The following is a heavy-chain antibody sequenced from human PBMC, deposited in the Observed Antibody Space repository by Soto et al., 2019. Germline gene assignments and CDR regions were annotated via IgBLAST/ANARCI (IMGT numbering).Heavy chain of an antibody. CDR1: GYSISSGYY. CDR2: IYHSGST. CDR3: ARIHRSGSYGYYYYYGMDV. D-gene: IGHD3-10*01. Sequence: PSETLSLTCAVSGYSISSGYYWGWIRQPPGKGLEWIGSIYHSGSTYYNPSLKSRVTISVDTSKNQFSPKLSSVTAADTAVYYCARIHRSGSYGYYYYYGMDVWGQGTTVTVSS. V-gene: IGHV4-38-2*01. J-gene: IGHJ6*02.